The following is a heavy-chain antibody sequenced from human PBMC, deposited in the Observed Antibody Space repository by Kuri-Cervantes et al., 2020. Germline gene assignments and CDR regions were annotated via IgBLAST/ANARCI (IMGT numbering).Heavy chain of an antibody. D-gene: IGHD1-26*01. Sequence: SGPTLVKPTQTLTLTCTFSGFSLSTSEVGVGWIRQPPGKALEWLALIYWDDDKRYSPSLKSRLTITKDTSKNQVVLTMTNMDPVDTATYYCAQGTEATVMGYWGQGTLVTVSS. V-gene: IGHV2-5*02. CDR1: GFSLSTSEVG. J-gene: IGHJ4*02. CDR2: IYWDDDK. CDR3: AQGTEATVMGY.